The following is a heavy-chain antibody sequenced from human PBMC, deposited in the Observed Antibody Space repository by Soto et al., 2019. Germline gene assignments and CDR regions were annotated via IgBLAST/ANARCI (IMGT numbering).Heavy chain of an antibody. CDR2: IFQSGST. CDR3: ARVYSGSYSDY. J-gene: IGHJ4*02. V-gene: IGHV4-4*02. Sequence: QVQLQESGPGLVKPSGTLSLTCAVSGGSIRSNNWWSWVHQPPGKGLEWIGEIFQSGSTYYNPSLKTRVTISVDNSKNQFSLKLSSVTAADTAVYYCARVYSGSYSDYWGQGTLVTVSS. CDR1: GGSIRSNNW. D-gene: IGHD1-26*01.